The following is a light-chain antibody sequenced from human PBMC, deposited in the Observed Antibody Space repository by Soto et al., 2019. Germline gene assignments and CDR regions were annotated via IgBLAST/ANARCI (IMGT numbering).Light chain of an antibody. V-gene: IGKV3-11*01. CDR1: QSVSSY. CDR3: QQYGSSPFT. J-gene: IGKJ2*01. CDR2: DTS. Sequence: EIVLTQSPATLSLSPGERATLSCRASQSVSSYLAWYQQKPGQAPRLLMYDTSNRAPGIPARFSGSGSGTDFTLTISSLEPEDFAVYYCQQYGSSPFTFGQGANLEIK.